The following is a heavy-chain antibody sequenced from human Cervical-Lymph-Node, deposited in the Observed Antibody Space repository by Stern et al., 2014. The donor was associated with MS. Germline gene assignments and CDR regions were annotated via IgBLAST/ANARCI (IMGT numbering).Heavy chain of an antibody. CDR1: GFTFHSYS. CDR3: AGLGDDNYYFPVDV. CDR2: IITKSTFL. J-gene: IGHJ6*02. Sequence: VQLVESGGGLVKPGGSLRLSCAASGFTFHSYSMNWVRQAPGKGLEWVASIITKSTFLYYADAVKGRSTISRDNDKNSLYLQMNGLRDEDTAVYCCAGLGDDNYYFPVDVWGQGTTVAVSS. D-gene: IGHD3-16*01. V-gene: IGHV3-21*01.